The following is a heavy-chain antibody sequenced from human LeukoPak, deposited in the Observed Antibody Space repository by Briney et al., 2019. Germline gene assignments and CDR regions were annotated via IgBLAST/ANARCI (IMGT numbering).Heavy chain of an antibody. D-gene: IGHD3-3*01. J-gene: IGHJ4*02. Sequence: GSLRLSCTASRFTSGDYAMSWFRQAPGKGLEWVGFIRSKAYGGTTEYAASVKGRFTISRDDSKSIAYLQMNSLKTEDTAVYYCTGDFWSGYYGDYWGQGTLVTVSS. V-gene: IGHV3-49*03. CDR2: IRSKAYGGTT. CDR3: TGDFWSGYYGDY. CDR1: RFTSGDYA.